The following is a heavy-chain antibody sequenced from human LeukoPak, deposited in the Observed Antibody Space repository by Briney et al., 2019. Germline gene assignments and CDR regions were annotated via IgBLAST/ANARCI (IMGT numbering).Heavy chain of an antibody. D-gene: IGHD1-1*01. CDR2: IRYDGSNK. V-gene: IGHV3-30*02. J-gene: IGHJ4*02. CDR3: AKPLVAELEDYYFDY. CDR1: GFTFSSYG. Sequence: GGSLRLSCAASGFTFSSYGMHWVRQAPGKGLEWVAFIRYDGSNKYYADSVKGRFTISRDNSKNTLYLQMNSLRAEDTAVYYCAKPLVAELEDYYFDYWGQGTLVTVSS.